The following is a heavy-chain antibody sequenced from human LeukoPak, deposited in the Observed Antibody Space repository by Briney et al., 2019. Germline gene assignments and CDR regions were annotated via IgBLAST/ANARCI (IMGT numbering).Heavy chain of an antibody. D-gene: IGHD1-26*01. CDR3: ASLVGTVGARDDVVDY. V-gene: IGHV3-21*01. CDR1: GFTFSSYS. CDR2: ISSSSSYI. J-gene: IGHJ4*02. Sequence: GGSLRLSCAASGFTFSSYSMNWVRQAPGKGLEWVSSISSSSSYIYYADSVKGRFTISRDNAKNSLYLQMNSLRAEDTAVYYCASLVGTVGARDDVVDYWGQGTLVTVSS.